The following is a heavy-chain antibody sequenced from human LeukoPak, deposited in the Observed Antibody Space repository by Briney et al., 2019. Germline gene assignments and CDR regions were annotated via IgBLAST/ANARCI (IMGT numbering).Heavy chain of an antibody. J-gene: IGHJ4*02. Sequence: PGGSLRLSCAASGFTFSSYAMSWVRQAPGKGLEWVSAISGSDGSTWYADSVKGRFTISRDNSKNTLYLQMNSLRADDTAVYYCAKLIAVAWFYFDFWGQGTLVTVSS. V-gene: IGHV3-23*01. D-gene: IGHD6-19*01. CDR3: AKLIAVAWFYFDF. CDR2: ISGSDGST. CDR1: GFTFSSYA.